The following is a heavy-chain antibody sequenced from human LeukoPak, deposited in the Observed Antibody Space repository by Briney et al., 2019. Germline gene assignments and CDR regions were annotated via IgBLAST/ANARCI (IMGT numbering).Heavy chain of an antibody. D-gene: IGHD3-16*02. Sequence: ASVKVSCTASGYSFTSYALNWVRQAPGQGLEWMGWINPNPNTGNPTYAQGFTGRFVFSLDTSVSTAYLQISSLKAEDSAVYYCARAFQPLGGLSFPDYWGQGTLVTVSS. CDR3: ARAFQPLGGLSFPDY. J-gene: IGHJ4*02. V-gene: IGHV7-4-1*02. CDR1: GYSFTSYA. CDR2: INPNPNTGNP.